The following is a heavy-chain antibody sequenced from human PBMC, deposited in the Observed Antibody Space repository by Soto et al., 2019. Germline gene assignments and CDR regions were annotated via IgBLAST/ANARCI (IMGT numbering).Heavy chain of an antibody. CDR2: IYHSGST. J-gene: IGHJ5*02. V-gene: IGHV4-30-2*01. CDR3: ATDPADMTHGGYNWFDP. CDR1: GGSISSGGYS. Sequence: PSETLSLTCAVSGGSISSGGYSWSWIRQPPGKGLEWIGYIYHSGSTYYNPSLKSRVTISVDTSKNQFSLKLSSVTAADTAVYYCATDPADMTHGGYNWFDPWGQGNLVTVSS. D-gene: IGHD2-2*01.